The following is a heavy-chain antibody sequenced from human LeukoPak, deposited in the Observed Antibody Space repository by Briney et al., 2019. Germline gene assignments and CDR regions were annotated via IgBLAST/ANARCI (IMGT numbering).Heavy chain of an antibody. CDR3: ARYFCPGDNCLHFDY. CDR2: IHYSRRT. V-gene: IGHV4-59*02. CDR1: GDSVTTYY. Sequence: SETLSLTCTVSGDSVTTYYWGWIRQPPGKGLEWIGYIHYSRRTNSNPSLESRVTISVDMSKNQFSLKMSSVTAADTAMYYCARYFCPGDNCLHFDYWGQGTLVTVSS. J-gene: IGHJ4*02. D-gene: IGHD3/OR15-3a*01.